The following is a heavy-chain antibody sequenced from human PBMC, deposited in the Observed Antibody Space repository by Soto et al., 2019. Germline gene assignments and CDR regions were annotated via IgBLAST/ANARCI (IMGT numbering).Heavy chain of an antibody. J-gene: IGHJ4*02. CDR2: IFHDGTA. CDR1: GVSISSGNW. V-gene: IGHV4-4*02. D-gene: IGHD2-8*01. Sequence: QVKLQESGPGLATPSGTLSLTCAVYGVSISSGNWWTWVRQTPQRGLEYIGEIFHDGTANYYPSFERRVAIPVDTSKNQFSLKLTSVTAADTAIYFCARLVYDTRLNYMYFDFWGQGALVTVSS. CDR3: ARLVYDTRLNYMYFDF.